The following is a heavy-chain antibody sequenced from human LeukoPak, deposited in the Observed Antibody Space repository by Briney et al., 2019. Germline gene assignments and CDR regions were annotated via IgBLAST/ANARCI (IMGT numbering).Heavy chain of an antibody. V-gene: IGHV3-13*01. J-gene: IGHJ4*02. CDR3: ARALGMGSSGFDY. CDR1: GFTFSSYD. D-gene: IGHD6-19*01. CDR2: IGTAGDT. Sequence: GGSLRLSCAASGFTFSSYDMHWVRQATGKGLEWVSAIGTAGDTYYPGSVKGRFTISRENAKNSLYLQMNSLRAGDTAVYYCARALGMGSSGFDYWGQGTLVTVSS.